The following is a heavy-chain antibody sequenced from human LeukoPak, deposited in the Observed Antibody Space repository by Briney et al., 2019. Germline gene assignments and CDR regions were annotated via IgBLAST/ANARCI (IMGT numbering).Heavy chain of an antibody. CDR1: GFTFSSYG. V-gene: IGHV3-30*18. J-gene: IGHJ4*02. CDR3: AKDHSYDFWSGYLLDY. D-gene: IGHD3-3*01. Sequence: GRSLRLSCAASGFTFSSYGMHRVRQAPGKGLEWVAVISYDGSNKYYADSVKGRFTISRDNSKNTLYLQMNSLRAEDTAVYYCAKDHSYDFWSGYLLDYWGQGTLVTVSS. CDR2: ISYDGSNK.